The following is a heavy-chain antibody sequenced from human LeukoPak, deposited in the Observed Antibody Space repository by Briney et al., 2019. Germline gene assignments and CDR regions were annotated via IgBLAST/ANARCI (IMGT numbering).Heavy chain of an antibody. Sequence: SVKVSCKASGGTFSSYAISWVRQAPGQGLEWMGRIIPIFGIANYAQKFQGRVTITADKSTSTAYMELSSLRSEDTAVYYCARDTSYCSGGSCYFYGLDYWGQGTLVTVSS. CDR2: IIPIFGIA. CDR1: GGTFSSYA. V-gene: IGHV1-69*04. J-gene: IGHJ4*02. D-gene: IGHD2-15*01. CDR3: ARDTSYCSGGSCYFYGLDY.